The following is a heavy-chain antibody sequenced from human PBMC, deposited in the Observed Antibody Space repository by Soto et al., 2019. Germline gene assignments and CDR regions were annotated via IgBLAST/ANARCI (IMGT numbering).Heavy chain of an antibody. V-gene: IGHV4-31*03. CDR2: IYYSGST. CDR3: ARCAVLYYDFWRGYHDY. D-gene: IGHD3-3*01. CDR1: GGSISSGGYY. J-gene: IGHJ4*02. Sequence: QVQLQASGPGLVTPSQTLSLTCTVSGGSISSGGYYWSWIRQHPGKGLEWIGYIYYSGSTYYNTSLKIRVTISVDRSKNQFSLKLSSVTAADTAVYYCARCAVLYYDFWRGYHDYWGQGTLVTVSS.